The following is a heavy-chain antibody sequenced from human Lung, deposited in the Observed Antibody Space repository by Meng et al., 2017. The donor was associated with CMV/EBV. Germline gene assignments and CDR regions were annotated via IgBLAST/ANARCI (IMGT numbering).Heavy chain of an antibody. CDR2: IVSNGTRK. V-gene: IGHV3-30*02. CDR3: ATGRMDY. Sequence: GGSLRLSCAASGFTFSNYGMHWVRQAPGKGLEWVTYIVSNGTRKYYADSVRGRFTLSRDNSENTLLLHMNILRPDDTAVYYCATGRMDYWGQGTLVTVSS. D-gene: IGHD1-1*01. J-gene: IGHJ4*02. CDR1: GFTFSNYG.